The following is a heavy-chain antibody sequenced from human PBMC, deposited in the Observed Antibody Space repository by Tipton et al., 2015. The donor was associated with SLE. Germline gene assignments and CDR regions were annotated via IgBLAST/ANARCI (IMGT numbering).Heavy chain of an antibody. CDR3: ARLNDATAIASFDY. J-gene: IGHJ4*02. CDR1: GDSITSYY. CDR2: IYYNGHT. D-gene: IGHD2-21*02. V-gene: IGHV4-59*01. Sequence: GLVKPSETLSLTCTVSGDSITSYYWNWIRQPPGKGLEWIGYIYYNGHTNYSPSLKSRVTLSVGTSKNQFSLTLSSVTAADTAVYYCARLNDATAIASFDYWGQGNLVTVSS.